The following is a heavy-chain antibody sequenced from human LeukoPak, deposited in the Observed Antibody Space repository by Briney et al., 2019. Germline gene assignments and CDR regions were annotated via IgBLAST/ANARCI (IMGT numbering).Heavy chain of an antibody. J-gene: IGHJ4*02. V-gene: IGHV3-15*01. CDR3: TTASGY. D-gene: IGHD3-10*01. CDR2: IKSKTDGGTT. CDR1: GSTFNDYY. Sequence: GGSLRLSCAASGSTFNDYYMSWIRQAPGKGLEWVGRIKSKTDGGTTDYAAPVKGRFTISRDDSKNTLYLQLNSLKTEDTAVYYCTTASGYWGQGTLVTVSS.